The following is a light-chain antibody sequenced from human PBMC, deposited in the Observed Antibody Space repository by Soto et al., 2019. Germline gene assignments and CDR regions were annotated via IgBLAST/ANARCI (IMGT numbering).Light chain of an antibody. CDR3: QQRRSWPIT. Sequence: EIVLTQSPATLSLSPGERATLSCRASQSVDSYLAWYQQKPDQAPRLLIYDASNRATDIPARFSGSGSETGFTLTINSLEPEDFALYYCQQRRSWPITFGQGTRLEIK. J-gene: IGKJ5*01. V-gene: IGKV3-11*01. CDR1: QSVDSY. CDR2: DAS.